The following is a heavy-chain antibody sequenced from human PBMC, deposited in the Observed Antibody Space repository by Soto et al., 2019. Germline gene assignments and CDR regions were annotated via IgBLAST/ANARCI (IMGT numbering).Heavy chain of an antibody. V-gene: IGHV3-72*01. J-gene: IGHJ4*02. Sequence: LSLTCTVSGGSISSYYWSWIRQATGKGLEWVGRTRNKANSYTTDYAAFVKGRFTISRDDSKNLIYLQMNSLKTEDTAVYYCAREGSSSGPDYEYWGQGTLVTVSS. CDR1: GGSISSYY. D-gene: IGHD3-22*01. CDR2: TRNKANSYTT. CDR3: AREGSSSGPDYEY.